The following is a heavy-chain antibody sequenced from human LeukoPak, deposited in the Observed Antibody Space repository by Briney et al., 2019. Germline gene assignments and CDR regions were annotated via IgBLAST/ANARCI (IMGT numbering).Heavy chain of an antibody. J-gene: IGHJ4*02. CDR3: ATNVATSDDY. CDR1: GFTFNSYA. CDR2: ISGSGIST. Sequence: PWGSLRRSGSGSGFTFNSYAMNWVRHAPGKGLEGVSHISGSGISTYFADSVKGRFTSSRDNSKNTLYLQMNSLRAEDTALYYCATNVATSDDYWGQGTLVTVSS. D-gene: IGHD2-15*01. V-gene: IGHV3-23*01.